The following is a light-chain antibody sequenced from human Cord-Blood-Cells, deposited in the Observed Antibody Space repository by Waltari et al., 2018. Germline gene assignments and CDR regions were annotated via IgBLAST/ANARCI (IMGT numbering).Light chain of an antibody. CDR1: SRDVGGYNY. J-gene: IGLJ2*01. V-gene: IGLV2-11*01. CDR2: DVS. CDR3: CTYAGSYTV. Sequence: QSALTQPRSVSGSPGQSVTISCTGTSRDVGGYNYVAWYQQPPGKAPKLMISDVSKGPSGVPERFAGYKTGNTNALTISGLQAEEEAEYCWCTYAGSYTVFGGGTKLTV.